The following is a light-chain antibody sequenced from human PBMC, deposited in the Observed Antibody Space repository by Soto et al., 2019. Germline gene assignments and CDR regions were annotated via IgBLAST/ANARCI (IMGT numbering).Light chain of an antibody. Sequence: IVMTQSPLSLPVTPGEPASISCRSSQSLRHSNGYNYLDWYLQKPGQSPQLLIYLGSNRAYGVTDRFRGRGSGTDFTLKISRVEAEDVGVYYCMQALQTITFGQGTRLESK. CDR2: LGS. V-gene: IGKV2-28*01. CDR1: QSLRHSNGYNY. J-gene: IGKJ5*01. CDR3: MQALQTIT.